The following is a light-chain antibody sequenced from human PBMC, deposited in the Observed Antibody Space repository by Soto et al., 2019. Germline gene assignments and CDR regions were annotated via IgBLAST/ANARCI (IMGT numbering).Light chain of an antibody. CDR2: RAS. Sequence: IGMTQSPATLSVSPGERATLSCRASQTIYSNVAWYQQRPGQPPRLLIYRASSRATGIPARFSGSGSGTEFALNINSLQSEDFAVYYCEQYQTLWTCAQGTIVDIK. V-gene: IGKV3-15*01. CDR3: EQYQTLWT. J-gene: IGKJ1*01. CDR1: QTIYSN.